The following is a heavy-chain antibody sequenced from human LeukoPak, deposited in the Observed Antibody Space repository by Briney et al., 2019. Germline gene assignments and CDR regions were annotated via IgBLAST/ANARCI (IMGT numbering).Heavy chain of an antibody. V-gene: IGHV3-23*01. Sequence: GGSLRLSCAASGFTFSSYAMSWVHQAPGKGLEWVSAISGSGGSTYYADSVKGRFTISRDNSKNTLYLQMNSLRAEDTAVYYCARKATRRGYFDYWGQGTLVTVSS. D-gene: IGHD1-26*01. CDR2: ISGSGGST. CDR3: ARKATRRGYFDY. J-gene: IGHJ4*02. CDR1: GFTFSSYA.